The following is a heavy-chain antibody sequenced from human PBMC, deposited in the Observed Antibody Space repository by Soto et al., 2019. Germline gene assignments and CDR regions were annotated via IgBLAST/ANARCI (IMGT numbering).Heavy chain of an antibody. Sequence: EVQLLESGGGLVQPGGSLRLSCAASGFTFSSYAMSWVRQAPGKGLEWVSAISGGGGSTYYADSVKGRFTISRDNSKNTLYLQMNSLRAEDTAVYSCAKAPVVVTLFDYWGQGTLVTVSS. CDR1: GFTFSSYA. J-gene: IGHJ4*02. D-gene: IGHD2-21*02. V-gene: IGHV3-23*01. CDR3: AKAPVVVTLFDY. CDR2: ISGGGGST.